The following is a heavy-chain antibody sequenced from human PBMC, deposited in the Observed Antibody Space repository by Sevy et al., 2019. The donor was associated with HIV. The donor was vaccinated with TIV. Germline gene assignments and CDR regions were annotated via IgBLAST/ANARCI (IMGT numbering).Heavy chain of an antibody. Sequence: GGSLRLSCAASGFTFSSYGMHWVRQAPGKGLEWVAVISYDGSNKYYADSVKGRFTISSDNSKNTLYLQMNSLRAEDTAVYYCAQNGGSSGWYGGYWGQGTLVTVSS. V-gene: IGHV3-30*03. CDR2: ISYDGSNK. D-gene: IGHD6-19*01. CDR3: AQNGGSSGWYGGY. J-gene: IGHJ4*02. CDR1: GFTFSSYG.